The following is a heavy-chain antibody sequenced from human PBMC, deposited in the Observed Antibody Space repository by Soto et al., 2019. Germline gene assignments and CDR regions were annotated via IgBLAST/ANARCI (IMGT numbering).Heavy chain of an antibody. D-gene: IGHD2-2*01. V-gene: IGHV1-18*01. CDR3: ARGYCNSPSCSGRDWFDP. CDR2: VSTYNGDT. J-gene: IGHJ5*02. Sequence: QVHLVQSGAEVKEPGASVKVSCKASGYTFTSYGINWVRQAPGQGLEWMGWVSTYNGDTKYTPKLPGRVTMTTDTSTSTANMELRSLISDDTAIYYCARGYCNSPSCSGRDWFDPWGQGTLVTVSP. CDR1: GYTFTSYG.